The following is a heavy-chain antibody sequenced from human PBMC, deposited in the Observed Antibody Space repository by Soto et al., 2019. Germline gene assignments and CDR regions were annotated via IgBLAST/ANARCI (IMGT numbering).Heavy chain of an antibody. V-gene: IGHV4-34*01. CDR1: GGSFSGYY. J-gene: IGHJ6*02. CDR2: INHSGST. Sequence: PSETRSLTCAVYGGSFSGYYWSWIRQPPGKGLEWIGEINHSGSTNYNPSLKSRVTISVDTSKNQFSPKLSSVTAADTAVYYCARRSGYYYYYYGMDVWGQGTTVTVSS. CDR3: ARRSGYYYYYYGMDV. D-gene: IGHD3-3*01.